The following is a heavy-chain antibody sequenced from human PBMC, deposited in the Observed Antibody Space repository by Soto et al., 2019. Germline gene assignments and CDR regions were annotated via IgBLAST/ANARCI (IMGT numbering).Heavy chain of an antibody. V-gene: IGHV3-33*01. CDR2: IWYDGSNK. CDR1: GFTFSSYG. Sequence: QVQLVESGGGVVQPGRSLRLSCAASGFTFSSYGMHWVRQAPGKGLEWGAVIWYDGSNKYYADSVKGRFTISRDNSKNTLYLQMNSLRAEDTAVYYCARESSDYYDSSGYYRGDAFDIWGQGTMVTVSS. D-gene: IGHD3-22*01. CDR3: ARESSDYYDSSGYYRGDAFDI. J-gene: IGHJ3*02.